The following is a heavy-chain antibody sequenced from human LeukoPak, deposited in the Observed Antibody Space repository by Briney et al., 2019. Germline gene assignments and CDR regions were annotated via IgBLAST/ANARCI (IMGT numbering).Heavy chain of an antibody. CDR1: GGSISSYY. CDR3: AKDVESAYDCSGYYSPFDS. Sequence: TSETLSLTCTVSGGSISSYYWSWIRQPAGKGLEWIGRIYTSGSTNYSPSLKSRVTISVDTSKNQFSLKLCSVTAADTAVYYCAKDVESAYDCSGYYSPFDSWAQGTLVTVPS. V-gene: IGHV4-4*07. J-gene: IGHJ4*02. D-gene: IGHD3-22*01. CDR2: IYTSGST.